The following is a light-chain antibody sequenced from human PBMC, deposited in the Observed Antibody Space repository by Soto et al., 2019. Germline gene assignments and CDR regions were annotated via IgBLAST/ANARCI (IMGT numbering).Light chain of an antibody. V-gene: IGKV1-5*03. CDR3: QQSYT. CDR1: LSVSAW. J-gene: IGKJ5*01. CDR2: KAS. Sequence: DIQLTQSPSALSASVGDRVTITCRASLSVSAWLAWYQVKPGKAPNLLIYKASILQSGVPSRFSGSASGAEFTRTISSLQPDDFGTYFCQQSYTVGQGTRLE.